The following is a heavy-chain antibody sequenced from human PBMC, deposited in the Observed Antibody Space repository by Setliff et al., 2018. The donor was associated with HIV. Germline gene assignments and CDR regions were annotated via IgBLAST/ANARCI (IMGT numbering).Heavy chain of an antibody. Sequence: ASVKVSCKASGYSFAAYGISWVRQAPGQGFEWMGWINIDSDIIDYNPSLKSRVTISIDTSKNQFSLKLSSVTAADAAIYYCARDLGGRAPMRNYFDPWGQGTLVTVSS. V-gene: IGHV1-18*01. CDR2: INIDSDII. D-gene: IGHD1-7*01. CDR1: GYSFAAYG. CDR3: ARDLGGRAPMRNYFDP. J-gene: IGHJ5*02.